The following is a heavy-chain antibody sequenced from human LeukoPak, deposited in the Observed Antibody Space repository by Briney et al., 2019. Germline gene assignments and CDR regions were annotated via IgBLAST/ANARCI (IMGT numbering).Heavy chain of an antibody. J-gene: IGHJ4*02. D-gene: IGHD6-13*01. V-gene: IGHV3-7*01. CDR3: ASEVPTGYY. CDR1: GFTFTKYW. Sequence: PGGSLRLSCAASGFTFTKYWMTWVRQAPGKGLEWVGNIKQDGSDKNYMDSVKGRFTISRDNTKNSLYLQMNSLRAEDTAVYYCASEVPTGYYWGQGTLVTVSS. CDR2: IKQDGSDK.